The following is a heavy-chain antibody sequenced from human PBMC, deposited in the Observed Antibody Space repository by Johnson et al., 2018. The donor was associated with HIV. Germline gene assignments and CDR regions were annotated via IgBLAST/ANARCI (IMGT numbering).Heavy chain of an antibody. CDR3: ARGGRVIVGTEGALDI. V-gene: IGHV3-30*04. D-gene: IGHD1-26*01. CDR1: GFTFSSYA. CDR2: ISYDGSNK. Sequence: QVQLVESGGGVVQPGRSLRLSCAASGFTFSSYAIHWVRQAPGKGLEWVAIISYDGSNKYYADSVKGRFTISRDNSKNTLYLQMNSLRPEDTAVYYCARGGRVIVGTEGALDIWGQGTMVTVSS. J-gene: IGHJ3*02.